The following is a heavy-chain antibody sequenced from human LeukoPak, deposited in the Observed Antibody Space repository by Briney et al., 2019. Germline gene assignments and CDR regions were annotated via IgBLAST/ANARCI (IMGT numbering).Heavy chain of an antibody. Sequence: GGSLRLSCAVSGFTFSDYWMSWVRQAPGKGLEWVANIKQDGNEKYYVDSLKGRFTISRDNAKKSLYLQMNSLRAEDTAVYYCARGPLYQVPYCFHYYGLDVWGQGTTVTVSS. J-gene: IGHJ6*02. CDR3: ARGPLYQVPYCFHYYGLDV. D-gene: IGHD2-2*01. CDR2: IKQDGNEK. CDR1: GFTFSDYW. V-gene: IGHV3-7*03.